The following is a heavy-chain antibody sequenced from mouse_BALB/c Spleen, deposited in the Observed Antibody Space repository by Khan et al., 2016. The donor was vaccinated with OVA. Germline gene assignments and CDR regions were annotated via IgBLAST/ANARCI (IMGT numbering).Heavy chain of an antibody. V-gene: IGHV2-3*01. CDR1: GFSLTNYG. CDR3: ARFEYYGNFYAMDY. J-gene: IGHJ4*01. D-gene: IGHD2-1*01. Sequence: QIQLVQSGPGLVAPSQSLSITCTVSGFSLTNYGVNWVRQPPGEGLEWLGVIWGDGSKNYHSALKSRLSISKDNSKSQVFLKLNSLQTDDTATYYCARFEYYGNFYAMDYWGQGTSVTVSS. CDR2: IWGDGSK.